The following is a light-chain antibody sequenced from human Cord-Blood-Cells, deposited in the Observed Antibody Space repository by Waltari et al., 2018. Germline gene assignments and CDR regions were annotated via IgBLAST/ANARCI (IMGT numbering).Light chain of an antibody. CDR3: QQYNNWPPLT. CDR1: QRVSSN. J-gene: IGKJ4*01. V-gene: IGKV3-15*01. Sequence: IVMTQSPATLSVSPGERATLACRASQRVSSNLAWYQEKPGQGPRLQIYGASTRATGIPARFSDSGSGTEFTLTISSLQSEDFAVYYCQQYNNWPPLTFGGGTKVEIK. CDR2: GAS.